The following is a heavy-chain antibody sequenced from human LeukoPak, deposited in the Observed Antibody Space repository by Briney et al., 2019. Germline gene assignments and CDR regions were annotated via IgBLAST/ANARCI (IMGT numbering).Heavy chain of an antibody. CDR2: ISGSGGST. J-gene: IGHJ4*02. Sequence: GGSLRLSCAASGFTFSSYAMSWVRQAPGKGLEWVSAISGSGGSTHYADSVKGRFTISRDNSKNTLYLQMNSLRAEDTAVYYCAKAARRIIVLMVYANDYWGQGTLVTVSS. CDR1: GFTFSSYA. CDR3: AKAARRIIVLMVYANDY. D-gene: IGHD2-8*01. V-gene: IGHV3-23*01.